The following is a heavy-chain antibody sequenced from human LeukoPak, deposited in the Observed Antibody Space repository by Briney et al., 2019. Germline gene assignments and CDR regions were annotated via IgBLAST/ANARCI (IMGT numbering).Heavy chain of an antibody. Sequence: GGSLRLSCAASGFTFSSYGMHWVRQAPGKGLEWVAVIWYDGSNKYYADSVKGRFTISRDNSKNTLYLQMNSLRAEDTAVYYCARDLWLYYGSGGLGAFDIWGQGTMVTVSS. CDR3: ARDLWLYYGSGGLGAFDI. CDR2: IWYDGSNK. J-gene: IGHJ3*02. V-gene: IGHV3-33*01. CDR1: GFTFSSYG. D-gene: IGHD3-10*01.